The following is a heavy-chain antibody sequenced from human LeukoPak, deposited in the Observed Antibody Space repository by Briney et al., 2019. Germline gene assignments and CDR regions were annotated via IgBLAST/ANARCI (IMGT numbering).Heavy chain of an antibody. V-gene: IGHV3-74*01. J-gene: IGHJ3*02. CDR2: INSDGSST. CDR1: GFTFSSYW. D-gene: IGHD3-22*01. CDR3: ARDLTPYYYDSSGTPPAFDI. Sequence: GGSLRLSCAASGFTFSSYWMHWVRQAPGKGLVWVSRINSDGSSTSYADSVKGRFTISRDNAKNTLYLQMNSLRAEDTAVYYCARDLTPYYYDSSGTPPAFDIWGQGTMVTVSS.